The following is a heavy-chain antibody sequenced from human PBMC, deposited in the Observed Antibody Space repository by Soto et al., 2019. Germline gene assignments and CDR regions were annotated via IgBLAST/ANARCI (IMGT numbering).Heavy chain of an antibody. J-gene: IGHJ4*03. Sequence: VQLLESGGVLVQPGGSLRLSCAASGFTFSSYAIYWVRQAPGKGLEWVSTISNDGDRYYADSVEGRFTISRDNSKDTVYLHMNGLRAADTDVYYCGTPKYRVVVVNVWGQGTLVPVSS. D-gene: IGHD3-10*01. CDR2: ISNDGDR. CDR3: GTPKYRVVVVNV. V-gene: IGHV3-23*01. CDR1: GFTFSSYA.